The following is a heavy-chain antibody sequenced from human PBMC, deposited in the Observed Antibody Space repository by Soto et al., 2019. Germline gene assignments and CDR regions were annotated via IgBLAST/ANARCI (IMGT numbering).Heavy chain of an antibody. V-gene: IGHV3-33*01. CDR2: IWYDGSNK. CDR1: GFTFSSYG. Sequence: GGSLRLSCAASGFTFSSYGMHWVRQAPGKGLEWVAVIWYDGSNKYYADSVKGRFTISRDNSKNTLYLQMNSLRAEDTAVYYCARAGVVAATGRYYYGMDVWGQGTTVTVSS. CDR3: ARAGVVAATGRYYYGMDV. D-gene: IGHD2-15*01. J-gene: IGHJ6*02.